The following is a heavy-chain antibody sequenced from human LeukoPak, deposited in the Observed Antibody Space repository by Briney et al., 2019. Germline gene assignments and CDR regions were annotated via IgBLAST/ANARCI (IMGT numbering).Heavy chain of an antibody. Sequence: SGGSLRLSCAASGFTFSSYAMSWVRQAPGKGLEWVSAISGSGGSTYYADSVKGRSTISRDNSKNTLYLQMNSLRAEDTAVYYCAKDLVVVVAATPGGYYFDYWGQGTLVTVSS. CDR2: ISGSGGST. V-gene: IGHV3-23*01. J-gene: IGHJ4*02. CDR3: AKDLVVVVAATPGGYYFDY. D-gene: IGHD2-15*01. CDR1: GFTFSSYA.